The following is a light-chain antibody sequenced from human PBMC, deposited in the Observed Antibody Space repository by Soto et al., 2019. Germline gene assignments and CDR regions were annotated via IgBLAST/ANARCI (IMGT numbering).Light chain of an antibody. V-gene: IGKV3-20*01. Sequence: EVVLTQSPGTLSLSPGERGTLSCRASQHVPNCQLAWYHQKPGQAPRLLIHGSFNRAPGIPDRFRGSGSGTDFTLTINSLQPEDFGLYFCLHYGRTLQTVGPGTKVDIK. CDR3: LHYGRTLQT. CDR2: GSF. CDR1: QHVPNCQ. J-gene: IGKJ3*01.